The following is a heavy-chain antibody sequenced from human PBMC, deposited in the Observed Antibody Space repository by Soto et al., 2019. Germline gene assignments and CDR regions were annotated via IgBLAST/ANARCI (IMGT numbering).Heavy chain of an antibody. CDR3: EKDIVSTSADY. J-gene: IGHJ4*02. V-gene: IGHV3-30*18. CDR2: ISYDGSNK. CDR1: GFAFSSYG. D-gene: IGHD6-6*01. Sequence: GGSLRLSGAASGFAFSSYGMHWVRQAPGKGLEWVAVISYDGSNKYYADSVKGRFTISRDNSKNTLYLQMNSLRAEDTAVYYCEKDIVSTSADYCGQGTLVTVTS.